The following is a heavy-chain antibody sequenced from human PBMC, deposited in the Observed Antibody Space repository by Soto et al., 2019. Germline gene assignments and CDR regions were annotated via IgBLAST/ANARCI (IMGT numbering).Heavy chain of an antibody. CDR3: AKGGSNAGMDV. CDR2: TSYDHNE. CDR1: GFTFSAHG. V-gene: IGHV3-30*18. Sequence: LSLSCASSGFTFSAHGMHWVRHAPGKGLEWVAVTSYDHNEYYADSVKGRFTVSRDSSNNTLYLQMNSLRVEDTAVYYCAKGGSNAGMDVWGQGTTVTVSS. D-gene: IGHD1-26*01. J-gene: IGHJ6*01.